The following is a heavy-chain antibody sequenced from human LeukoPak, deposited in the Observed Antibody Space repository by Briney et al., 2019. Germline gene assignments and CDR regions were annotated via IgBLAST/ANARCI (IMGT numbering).Heavy chain of an antibody. V-gene: IGHV4-39*07. J-gene: IGHJ4*02. CDR2: IYYSGNT. D-gene: IGHD4-23*01. Sequence: SETLSLTCTVSGGSISSGTYYWGWIRQPPGKGLEWIGSIYYSGNTYYNPSLKSRVTISVDTSKNQFSLRLSSVTAADTAVYYCARVSDYGGNVPLDYWGQGTLVTVSS. CDR1: GGSISSGTYY. CDR3: ARVSDYGGNVPLDY.